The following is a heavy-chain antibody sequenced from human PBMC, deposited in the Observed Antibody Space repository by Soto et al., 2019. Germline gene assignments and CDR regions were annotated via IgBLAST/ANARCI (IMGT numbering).Heavy chain of an antibody. CDR1: GFTVSSNY. V-gene: IGHV3-53*01. CDR2: IYSGGST. D-gene: IGHD2-2*01. J-gene: IGHJ4*02. CDR3: ARDSRNRNFFDY. Sequence: GGSLRLSCAASGFTVSSNYMTWVRQAPGKGLEWVSVIYSGGSTYYADSVKGRFTISRDNSKNTLYLQMNSLRAEDTALYYCARDSRNRNFFDYWGQGTLVTVSS.